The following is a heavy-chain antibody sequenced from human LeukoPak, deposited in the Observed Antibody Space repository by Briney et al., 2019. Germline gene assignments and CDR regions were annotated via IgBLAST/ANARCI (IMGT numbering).Heavy chain of an antibody. Sequence: SETLSLTCTVSGYSISSGYYWGWIRQPPGKGLEWIGSIYHSGSTYYNPSLKSRVTISVDTSKNQFSLKLSSVTAADTAVYYCARAEDWYYYDSSGYWFDYWGQGTLVTVSS. CDR1: GYSISSGYY. J-gene: IGHJ4*02. V-gene: IGHV4-38-2*02. CDR3: ARAEDWYYYDSSGYWFDY. D-gene: IGHD3-22*01. CDR2: IYHSGST.